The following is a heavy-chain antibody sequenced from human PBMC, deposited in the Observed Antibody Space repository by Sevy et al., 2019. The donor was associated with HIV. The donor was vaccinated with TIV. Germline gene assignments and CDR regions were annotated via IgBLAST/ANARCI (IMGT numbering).Heavy chain of an antibody. CDR3: AKGQPYESFYFDY. Sequence: GGSLRLSCAASEFTISNYAMSWVRQAPGKGLEWVSGISGGGETTYYADSVKGRFTISRDSSKNTVYLQMNSLRGEDTALYYCAKGQPYESFYFDYWGQGTMVTVSS. CDR1: EFTISNYA. J-gene: IGHJ4*02. V-gene: IGHV3-23*01. CDR2: ISGGGETT. D-gene: IGHD5-12*01.